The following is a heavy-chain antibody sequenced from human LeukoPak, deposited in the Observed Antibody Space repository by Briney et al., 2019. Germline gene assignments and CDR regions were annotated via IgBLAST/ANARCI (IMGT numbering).Heavy chain of an antibody. J-gene: IGHJ6*02. CDR2: IRSKANSDAT. D-gene: IGHD3-9*01. CDR3: TRHGLYDILTGYYNYYYGMDV. CDR1: GFTFSGSA. Sequence: PGGSLRLSCAASGFTFSGSAMHWVRQAFGKGLEWVGRIRSKANSDATAYAASVKGRFTITRDDSKNTAYLQMNSLKIEDTAVYYCTRHGLYDILTGYYNYYYGMDVWGQGTTVTVSS. V-gene: IGHV3-73*01.